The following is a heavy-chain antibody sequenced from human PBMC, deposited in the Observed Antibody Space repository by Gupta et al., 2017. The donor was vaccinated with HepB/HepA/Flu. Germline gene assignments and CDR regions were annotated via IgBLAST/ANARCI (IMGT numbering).Heavy chain of an antibody. Sequence: QVQLQESGPGLVEPSGTLSLTCDVFGDSISSQTWWTWVRQPPGKGLDWIGEIWHSGPTNYNPSLQSRVTMSVDKSNNQFSLRLTSVNAADTAVYFCARRALYSWQYYQIDYWGQGAQVTVSS. CDR1: GDSISSQTW. CDR2: IWHSGPT. D-gene: IGHD1-26*01. V-gene: IGHV4-4*02. J-gene: IGHJ4*02. CDR3: ARRALYSWQYYQIDY.